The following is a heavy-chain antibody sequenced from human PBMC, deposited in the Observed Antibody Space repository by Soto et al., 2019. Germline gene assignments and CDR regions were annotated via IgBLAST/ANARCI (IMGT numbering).Heavy chain of an antibody. V-gene: IGHV3-23*01. CDR3: AKDKTRTVAVQNYYHYGMDV. CDR2: ISGSGGST. CDR1: GFTFSIYA. J-gene: IGHJ6*02. D-gene: IGHD6-19*01. Sequence: SLRLSCAASGFTFSIYAMSWVRQAPGKGLEWVSAISGSGGSTYYADSVKGRFTISRDNSKNTLYLQMNSLRAEDTAVYYCAKDKTRTVAVQNYYHYGMDVWGQGTTVTVSS.